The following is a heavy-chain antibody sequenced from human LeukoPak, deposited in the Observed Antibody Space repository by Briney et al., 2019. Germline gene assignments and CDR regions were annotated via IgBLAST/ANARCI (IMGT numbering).Heavy chain of an antibody. CDR2: ISAYNGNT. Sequence: GASVKVSCKASGYTFTSYGISWVRQAPGQGLEWMGWISAYNGNTNYAQKLQGRVTMTTDTSTSTAYMELRSLGSDDTAVYYCARVLRYDILTGPDGVWFDPWGQGTLVTVSS. CDR1: GYTFTSYG. V-gene: IGHV1-18*01. CDR3: ARVLRYDILTGPDGVWFDP. J-gene: IGHJ5*02. D-gene: IGHD3-9*01.